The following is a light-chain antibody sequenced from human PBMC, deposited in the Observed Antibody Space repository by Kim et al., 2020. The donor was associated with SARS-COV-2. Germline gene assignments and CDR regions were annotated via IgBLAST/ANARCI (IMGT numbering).Light chain of an antibody. Sequence: SLVGRATVTCRASQAGSNIYLAWYQQKPGLAPRLVIFDVSRRATGIPERFSGSGSGTDFTLTITRLEPEDFAVYYCQQYDTSSITFGQGTRLEIK. V-gene: IGKV3D-20*01. CDR1: QAGSNIY. J-gene: IGKJ5*01. CDR3: QQYDTSSIT. CDR2: DVS.